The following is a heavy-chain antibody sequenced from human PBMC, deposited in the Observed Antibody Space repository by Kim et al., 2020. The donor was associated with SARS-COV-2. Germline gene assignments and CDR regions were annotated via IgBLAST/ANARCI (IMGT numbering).Heavy chain of an antibody. CDR1: GFTFSSYA. CDR2: ISGSGGST. CDR3: AKDSAVRATMTNWFDP. Sequence: GGSLRLSCAASGFTFSSYAMSWVRQAPGKGLEWVSAISGSGGSTYYADSVKGRFTISRDNSKNTLYLQMNSLRAEDMAVYYCAKDSAVRATMTNWFDPWGQGTLVTVSS. J-gene: IGHJ5*02. D-gene: IGHD1-26*01. V-gene: IGHV3-23*01.